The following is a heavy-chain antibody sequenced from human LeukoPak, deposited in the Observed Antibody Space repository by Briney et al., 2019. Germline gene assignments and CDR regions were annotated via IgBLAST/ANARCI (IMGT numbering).Heavy chain of an antibody. CDR1: GFTFDDYA. V-gene: IGHV3-43*02. D-gene: IGHD3-22*01. Sequence: GGSLRLSCAASGFTFDDYAMHWVRQAPGKGLEWVYLIGGDGGSTYYADSVKGRFTISRDNSKNSLFLQMKSLRTDDTPLYYCVKEPTYYDRSRYFWGQGTLVTVSS. CDR3: VKEPTYYDRSRYF. CDR2: IGGDGGST. J-gene: IGHJ4*02.